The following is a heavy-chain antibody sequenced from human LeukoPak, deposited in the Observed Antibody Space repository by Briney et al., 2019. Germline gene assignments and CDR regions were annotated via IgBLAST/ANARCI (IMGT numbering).Heavy chain of an antibody. Sequence: SETLSLTCTVSGGSTSSYYWGWVRQPPGKGLECIGSIYSSGTTYYNPSLKSRVTISVDTSKSQFSLKLSSVTAADTAVYHCATIHDYHKVVEYWGQGTLVTVSS. J-gene: IGHJ4*02. V-gene: IGHV4-39*01. D-gene: IGHD4-11*01. CDR1: GGSTSSYY. CDR3: ATIHDYHKVVEY. CDR2: IYSSGTT.